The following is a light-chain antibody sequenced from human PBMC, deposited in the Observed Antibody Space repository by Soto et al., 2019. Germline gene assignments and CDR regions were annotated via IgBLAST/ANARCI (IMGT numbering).Light chain of an antibody. CDR1: SSDVGGYNY. CDR3: SSYTSSSTLVV. Sequence: QSALTQPASVSGSPGQSITISCTGTSSDVGGYNYVSWYQQHPGQAPKLMIYEVSNRPSGVSNLFSGSKSGNTASLTISGLQAEDEADYYCSSYTSSSTLVVFGGGTKLTVL. V-gene: IGLV2-14*01. CDR2: EVS. J-gene: IGLJ2*01.